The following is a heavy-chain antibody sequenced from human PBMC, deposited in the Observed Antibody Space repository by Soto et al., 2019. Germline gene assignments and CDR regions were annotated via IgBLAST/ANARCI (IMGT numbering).Heavy chain of an antibody. CDR3: ARDRRLRYNWFDP. CDR2: INPNSGGT. D-gene: IGHD4-17*01. CDR1: GYTFTGYY. J-gene: IGHJ5*02. Sequence: ASVKVSCKASGYTFTGYYMHWVRQAPGQGLEWMGWINPNSGGTNYAQKFQGRVTMTRDTSISTAYMELSRLRSDDTAVYYCARDRRLRYNWFDPWGQGTLVTVSS. V-gene: IGHV1-2*02.